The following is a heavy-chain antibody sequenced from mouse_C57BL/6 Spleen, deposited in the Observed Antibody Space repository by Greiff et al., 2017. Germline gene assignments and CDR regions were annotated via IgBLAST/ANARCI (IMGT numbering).Heavy chain of an antibody. CDR2: ISDGGSYT. V-gene: IGHV5-4*01. CDR3: ARDRGTTKNYFDY. CDR1: GFTFSSYA. Sequence: EVKVVESGGGLVKPGGSLKLSCAASGFTFSSYAMSWVRQTPEKRLEWVATISDGGSYTYYPDNVKGRFTISRDNAKNNLYLQMSHLKSEDTAMYYCARDRGTTKNYFDYWGQGTTLTVSS. J-gene: IGHJ2*01. D-gene: IGHD1-1*01.